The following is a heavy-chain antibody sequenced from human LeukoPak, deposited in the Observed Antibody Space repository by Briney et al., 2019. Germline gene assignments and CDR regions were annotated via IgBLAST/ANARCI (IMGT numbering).Heavy chain of an antibody. J-gene: IGHJ6*03. CDR2: MNPNSGNT. D-gene: IGHD6-6*01. CDR1: GYTFTSYD. Sequence: ASVKVSCKASGYTFTSYDINWVRQATGQGLEWMGWMNPNSGNTGYAQKFQGRVTITRNTSISTACMELSSLRSEDTAVYYCARVPSHYYYYYMDVWGKGTTVTVSS. V-gene: IGHV1-8*03. CDR3: ARVPSHYYYYYMDV.